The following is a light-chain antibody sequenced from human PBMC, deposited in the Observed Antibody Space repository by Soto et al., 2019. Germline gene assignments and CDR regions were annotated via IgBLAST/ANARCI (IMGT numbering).Light chain of an antibody. CDR1: QDINNR. CDR3: LQVKNFPRT. J-gene: IGKJ1*01. Sequence: DIQMTQAPSSVSASVGDRVTITCRASQDINNRVAWFQQRPGRAPKYLIQAASILQSGYPSRFSGTGSRTDFTLTIDSRQPEDFATYYCLQVKNFPRTFGQGTKLEIK. CDR2: AAS. V-gene: IGKV1-12*01.